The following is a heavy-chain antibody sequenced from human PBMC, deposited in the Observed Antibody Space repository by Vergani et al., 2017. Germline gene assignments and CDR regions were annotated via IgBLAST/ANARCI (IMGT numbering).Heavy chain of an antibody. V-gene: IGHV1-69-2*01. J-gene: IGHJ6*02. D-gene: IGHD4-17*01. Sequence: EVQLVQSGAEVKKPWATMKISCKVSGYTFTDHYMHWVKQAPGKGLGWMGLVDPEDGETIYAEKFKGRVTIAADTSTDTAHLELSILRSEDTAVYYCATPQTVTTGGMEVWGQGTTVIVSS. CDR2: VDPEDGET. CDR1: GYTFTDHY. CDR3: ATPQTVTTGGMEV.